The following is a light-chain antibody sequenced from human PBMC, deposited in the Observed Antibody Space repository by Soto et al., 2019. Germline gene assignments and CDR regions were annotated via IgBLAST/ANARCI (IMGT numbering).Light chain of an antibody. V-gene: IGKV1-5*03. CDR2: KAS. Sequence: DIQMTQSPSTLSASVGDRVTITCRASQSISSWLAWYQQKPGKAPKLLIYKASSLESGVPSRFSGSGSGTEFTLTISSLQPDDFATYYCQQYTSYSLFCQGTRLEIK. CDR1: QSISSW. CDR3: QQYTSYSL. J-gene: IGKJ5*01.